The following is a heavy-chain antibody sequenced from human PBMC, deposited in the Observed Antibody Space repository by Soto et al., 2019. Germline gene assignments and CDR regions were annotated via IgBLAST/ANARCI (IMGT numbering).Heavy chain of an antibody. CDR2: IYHSGST. J-gene: IGHJ4*02. CDR1: GGSISSGGYS. D-gene: IGHD2-15*01. Sequence: PSETLSLTCAVSGGSISSGGYSWSWIRQPPGKGLEWIGYIYHSGSTYYNPSLKSRVTISVDRSKNQFSLKLSSVTAADTAVYYCGRAAPRYGRGGSCYSGGDYWGQGTLVTVP. CDR3: GRAAPRYGRGGSCYSGGDY. V-gene: IGHV4-30-2*01.